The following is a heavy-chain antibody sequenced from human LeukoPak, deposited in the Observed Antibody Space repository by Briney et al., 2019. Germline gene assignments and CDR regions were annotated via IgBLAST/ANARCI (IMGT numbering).Heavy chain of an antibody. V-gene: IGHV3-23*01. J-gene: IGHJ4*02. D-gene: IGHD3-22*01. CDR3: ATKTVGNYPYDY. CDR2: IGTSGDT. Sequence: GGSLRLSCAAAGLTFSNSSMNWVRQAPGKGLEWVSTIGTSGDTYYADSVKGRFTISRDISKNTVYLQMTSLRAEDTALYYCATKTVGNYPYDYWGQGTLVTVSP. CDR1: GLTFSNSS.